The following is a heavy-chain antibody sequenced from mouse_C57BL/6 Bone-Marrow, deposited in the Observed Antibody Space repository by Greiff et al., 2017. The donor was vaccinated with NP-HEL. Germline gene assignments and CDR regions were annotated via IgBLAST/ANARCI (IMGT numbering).Heavy chain of an antibody. J-gene: IGHJ3*01. CDR1: EYEFPSHD. Sequence: EVLLVESGGGLVQPGASLKLSCESNEYEFPSHDMSWVRKTPEKRLALVAAINRDGGRTYYPDTMERRFIISRDNTKKTTYLQLSSLRSEDTALFNCAWISAVVAAVAYGGQGTLVTVSA. CDR2: INRDGGRT. D-gene: IGHD1-1*01. V-gene: IGHV5-2*01. CDR3: AWISAVVAAVAY.